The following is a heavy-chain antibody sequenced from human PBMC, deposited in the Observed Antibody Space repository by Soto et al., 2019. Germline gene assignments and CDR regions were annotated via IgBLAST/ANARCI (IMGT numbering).Heavy chain of an antibody. J-gene: IGHJ4*02. CDR2: IRQDGSEK. Sequence: VQLVDSGGGLVQPGGSLRISCAASGFTFSGFFMTWVRQAPGKGLEWVANIRQDGSEKNYVDSVRGRFTISRDNAENTLYLQMNNLKAEDTALYYCTRDWRHFVHWSQGALVTVSS. D-gene: IGHD6-25*01. V-gene: IGHV3-7*04. CDR1: GFTFSGFF. CDR3: TRDWRHFVH.